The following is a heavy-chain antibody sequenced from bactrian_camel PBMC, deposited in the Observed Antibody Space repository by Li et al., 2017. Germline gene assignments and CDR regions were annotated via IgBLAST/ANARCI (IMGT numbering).Heavy chain of an antibody. J-gene: IGHJ4*01. CDR3: AAAPVGRACGDLSPRRYNY. Sequence: QLVESGGASVQAGGSLRLSCEWYPRAYGTWCMYWFRQVPGKEREGVAGIDTGVITHYAESVKGRFTISRDIPKNFLSLQMNNLKPDDTAMYFCAAAPVGRACGDLSPRRYNYWGQGTQVTVS. CDR2: IDTGVIT. V-gene: IGHV3S55*01. D-gene: IGHD2*01. CDR1: PRAYGTWC.